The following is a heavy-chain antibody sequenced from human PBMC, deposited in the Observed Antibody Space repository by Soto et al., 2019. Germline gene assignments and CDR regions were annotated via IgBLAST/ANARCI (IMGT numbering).Heavy chain of an antibody. J-gene: IGHJ6*02. CDR2: IKSKTDGGTT. Sequence: EVQLVESGGGLVKPGGSLRLSCAASGFTFSNAWMNWVRQAPGKGLEWVGRIKSKTDGGTTDYAAPVKGRFTISRDDSKNTLYLQMNSLKTEDTAVYYCTPSFVPGGNAAFDYYYYGMDVWGQGTTVTVSS. D-gene: IGHD2-15*01. CDR1: GFTFSNAW. V-gene: IGHV3-15*07. CDR3: TPSFVPGGNAAFDYYYYGMDV.